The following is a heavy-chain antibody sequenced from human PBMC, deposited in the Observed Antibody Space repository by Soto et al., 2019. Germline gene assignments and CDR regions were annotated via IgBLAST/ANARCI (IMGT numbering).Heavy chain of an antibody. J-gene: IGHJ4*02. CDR3: ARGVAGSGFDL. Sequence: SQTLSLTCAISGASVSSNTAAWNWIRSSPSRGLEWLGRTYYRSNWRHDYAVSVKSRITVNPDTSKNHFSLQRNSVTPDDTAVYYCARGVAGSGFDLWGQGTLVTVSS. D-gene: IGHD6-19*01. V-gene: IGHV6-1*01. CDR1: GASVSSNTAA. CDR2: TYYRSNWRH.